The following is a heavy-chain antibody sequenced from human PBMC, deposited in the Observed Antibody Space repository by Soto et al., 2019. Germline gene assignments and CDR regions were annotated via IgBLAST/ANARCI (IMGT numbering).Heavy chain of an antibody. CDR1: GYTFSDYY. CDR2: ISPRSGSA. CDR3: ARGPYYGPPYGMDV. D-gene: IGHD3-10*01. J-gene: IGHJ6*02. V-gene: IGHV1-2*03. Sequence: LGASVKVFCKASGYTFSDYYIHWVRQAPGQGLEWMGWISPRSGSANFAQRFQGRVSMTRDTSITTAYMELRRLKSDDTAVYYCARGPYYGPPYGMDVCGQGPTVTVSS.